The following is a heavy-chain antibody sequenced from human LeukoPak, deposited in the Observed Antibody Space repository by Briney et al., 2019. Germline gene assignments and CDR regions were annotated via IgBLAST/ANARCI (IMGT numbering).Heavy chain of an antibody. CDR2: IWYDGSNK. CDR3: ARSPLVGATTLGYFDY. D-gene: IGHD1-26*01. V-gene: IGHV3-30*19. Sequence: PGGTLRLSCAASGFTFSSYGKHGGRQAPGKGGEGGAGIWYDGSNKYYAAYLKRRFTISRDNSMNTLYLQMTSLRAADTAVYSCARSPLVGATTLGYFDYWGQGTLVTVSS. CDR1: GFTFSSYG. J-gene: IGHJ4*02.